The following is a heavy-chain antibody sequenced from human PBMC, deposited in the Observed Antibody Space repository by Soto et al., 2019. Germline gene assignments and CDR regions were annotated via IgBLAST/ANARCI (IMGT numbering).Heavy chain of an antibody. J-gene: IGHJ4*02. V-gene: IGHV5-51*01. CDR1: GYSFTSDW. Sequence: PGESLKISCKGSGYSFTSDWIGWVRQMPGKGLEWMGIIYPGDSDTRYSPSFQGQVTISADKSISTAYLQWSSLKASDTAMYYCAILRGYCSSTSCSFDYWGQGTLVTVSS. CDR2: IYPGDSDT. CDR3: AILRGYCSSTSCSFDY. D-gene: IGHD2-2*01.